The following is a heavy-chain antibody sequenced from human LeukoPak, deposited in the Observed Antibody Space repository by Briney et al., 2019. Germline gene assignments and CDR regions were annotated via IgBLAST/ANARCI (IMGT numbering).Heavy chain of an antibody. CDR1: GYTFTGYY. CDR2: INSNSGGT. V-gene: IGHV1-2*02. Sequence: ASVKVSCKASGYTFTGYYMHWVRQAPGQGLEWMGWINSNSGGTNYAQKFQGRVTMPRDTYISTAYMELSRLRSDDTAVYYCARVSSAAAIYTKNWFDPWGQGTLVTVSS. J-gene: IGHJ5*02. CDR3: ARVSSAAAIYTKNWFDP. D-gene: IGHD2-2*01.